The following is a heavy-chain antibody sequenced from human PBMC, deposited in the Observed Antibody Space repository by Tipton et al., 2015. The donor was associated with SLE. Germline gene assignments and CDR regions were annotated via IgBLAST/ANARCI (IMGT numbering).Heavy chain of an antibody. D-gene: IGHD3-22*01. Sequence: TLSLTCTVSGASISSYYWSWIRQPPGKGLEWIGYVYDIGFTNYNPSLKSRVTISLDTSKNQFSLKLSSVTAADTAVYYCARGGTYHDSSGNIDYWGQGTLVTASS. CDR2: VYDIGFT. V-gene: IGHV4-59*01. CDR1: GASISSYY. CDR3: ARGGTYHDSSGNIDY. J-gene: IGHJ4*02.